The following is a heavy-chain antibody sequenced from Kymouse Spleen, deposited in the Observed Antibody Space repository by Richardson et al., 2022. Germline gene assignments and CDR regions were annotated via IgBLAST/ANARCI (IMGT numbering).Heavy chain of an antibody. Sequence: QLQLQESGPGLVKPSETLSLTCTVSGGSISSSSYYWGWIRQPPGKGLEWIGSIYYSGSTYYNPSLKSRVTISVDTSKNQFSLKLSSVTAADTAVYYCARLGTGTTPFFDYWGQGTLVTVSS. D-gene: IGHD1-7*01. CDR2: IYYSGST. J-gene: IGHJ4*02. CDR1: GGSISSSSYY. V-gene: IGHV4-39*01. CDR3: ARLGTGTTPFFDY.